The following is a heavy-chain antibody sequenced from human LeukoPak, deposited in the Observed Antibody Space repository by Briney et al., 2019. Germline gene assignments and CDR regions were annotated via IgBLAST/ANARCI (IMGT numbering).Heavy chain of an antibody. CDR1: GYTFTSYG. D-gene: IGHD3-3*01. J-gene: IGHJ4*02. Sequence: ASVKVSCKASGYTFTSYGISWVRQAPGQGLEWMGWISAYNGNTNYAQKLQGRVTMTTDTSTSTAYMELRSLRSDDTAVYYCARDHRGVRFLAWLPLGYFDYWGQGTLVTVSS. CDR2: ISAYNGNT. CDR3: ARDHRGVRFLAWLPLGYFDY. V-gene: IGHV1-18*01.